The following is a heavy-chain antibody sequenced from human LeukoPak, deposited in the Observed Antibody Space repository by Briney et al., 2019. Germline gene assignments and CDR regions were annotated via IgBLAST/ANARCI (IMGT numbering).Heavy chain of an antibody. V-gene: IGHV3-48*03. CDR2: ISSSGSTI. Sequence: PGGSLRLSCTASGFTFSSYEMNWVRQAPGKGLEWVSYISSSGSTIYYADSVMGRFTISRDNAKNSLYLQMNSLRAEDTAVYYCARTKEMATISYFDSWGQGTLVIVSS. CDR3: ARTKEMATISYFDS. J-gene: IGHJ4*02. CDR1: GFTFSSYE. D-gene: IGHD5-24*01.